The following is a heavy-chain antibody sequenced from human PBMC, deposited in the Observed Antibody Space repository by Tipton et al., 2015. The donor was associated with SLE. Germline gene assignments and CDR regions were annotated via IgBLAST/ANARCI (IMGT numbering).Heavy chain of an antibody. CDR3: AKVGEYCSGGSCYSTFDY. J-gene: IGHJ4*02. D-gene: IGHD2-15*01. CDR2: INHSGST. Sequence: TLSLTCTVYGGSFSGYYWSWIRQPPGKGLEWIGEINHSGSTNYNPSLESRLTISVDASKDQVSLNLNSVTAADTAVYYCAKVGEYCSGGSCYSTFDYWGQGTLVTVSS. CDR1: GGSFSGYY. V-gene: IGHV4-34*01.